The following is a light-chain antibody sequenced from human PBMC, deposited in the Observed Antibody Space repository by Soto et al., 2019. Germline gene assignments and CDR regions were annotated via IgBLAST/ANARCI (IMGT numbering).Light chain of an antibody. Sequence: EIVLTQSPGTLSLSPGERATLSCRASQTISTMTLAWYQQKPGQATRLLIYGTSNRATGIPDRFRGSGSGKDFTLTISRLEPEVFVLYYCHQYGSLPHTFGGGAKVEIK. CDR1: QTISTMT. V-gene: IGKV3-20*01. J-gene: IGKJ4*01. CDR2: GTS. CDR3: HQYGSLPHT.